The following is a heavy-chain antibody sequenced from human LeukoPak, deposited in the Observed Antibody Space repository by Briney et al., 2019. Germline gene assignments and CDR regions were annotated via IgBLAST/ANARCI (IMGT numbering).Heavy chain of an antibody. CDR1: GGTFSSYA. V-gene: IGHV1-69*05. Sequence: GASVKVSCKDSGGTFSSYAISWVRQAPGQGLEWMGRIIPIFGAANYAQKFQGRVTITTDESTSTAYMGLSSLRSEDTAVYYCAREVSAVAGTRLYYFDYWGQGTLVTVSS. CDR3: AREVSAVAGTRLYYFDY. J-gene: IGHJ4*02. D-gene: IGHD6-19*01. CDR2: IIPIFGAA.